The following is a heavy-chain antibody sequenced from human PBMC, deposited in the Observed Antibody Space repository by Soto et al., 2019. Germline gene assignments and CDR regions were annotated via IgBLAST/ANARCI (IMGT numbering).Heavy chain of an antibody. CDR2: IYYSGST. Sequence: QVQLQESGPGLVKPSQTLSLTCTVSGGSISSGDYYWSWIRQPPGKGLEWIGYIYYSGSTYYNPSLKSRVTISVETSKNQFSLKLSSVTAADTAVYYCARTNYDYVWGSYKYYFDYWGQGTLVTVSS. CDR1: GGSISSGDYY. V-gene: IGHV4-30-4*01. J-gene: IGHJ4*02. D-gene: IGHD3-16*01. CDR3: ARTNYDYVWGSYKYYFDY.